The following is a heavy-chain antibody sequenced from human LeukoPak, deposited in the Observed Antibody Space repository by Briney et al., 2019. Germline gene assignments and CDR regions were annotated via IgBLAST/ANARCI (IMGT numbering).Heavy chain of an antibody. CDR1: GGSISSYY. CDR2: IYYSGST. D-gene: IGHD6-6*01. J-gene: IGHJ3*02. Sequence: SETLSLTCTVSGGSISSYYWSWIRQPPGKGLEWIGYIYYSGSTNYNPSLKSRVTISVDTSKNQFSLKLSSVTAADTAVYYCAREGLRYSGSSGAFDIWGQGTMVTVSS. V-gene: IGHV4-59*01. CDR3: AREGLRYSGSSGAFDI.